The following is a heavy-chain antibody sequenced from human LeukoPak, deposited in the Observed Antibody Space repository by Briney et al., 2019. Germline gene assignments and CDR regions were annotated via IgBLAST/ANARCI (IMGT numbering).Heavy chain of an antibody. CDR2: IRSKAYGGTT. D-gene: IGHD2-2*01. CDR3: TRDRLGYCSSTSCYYYYYMDV. CDR1: GFTFRNYA. V-gene: IGHV3-49*04. Sequence: PGGSLRLSCAASGFTFRNYAMTWVRQAPGKGLEWVGFIRSKAYGGTTEYAASVKGRFTISRDDSKSIAYLQMNSLKTEDTAVYYCTRDRLGYCSSTSCYYYYYMDVWGKGTTVTVSS. J-gene: IGHJ6*03.